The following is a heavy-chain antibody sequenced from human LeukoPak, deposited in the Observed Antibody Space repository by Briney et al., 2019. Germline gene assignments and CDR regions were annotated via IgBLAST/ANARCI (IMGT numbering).Heavy chain of an antibody. CDR1: GFTFGSYA. CDR2: ISGSGGST. D-gene: IGHD4-17*01. J-gene: IGHJ4*02. Sequence: PGGSLRLSCAASGFTFGSYAMSWVRQAPGKGLEWVSAISGSGGSTYYADSVKGRFTISRDNSKNTLYLQMNSLRAEDTAVYYCAKGPTDYGDCYFDYWGQGTLVTVSS. CDR3: AKGPTDYGDCYFDY. V-gene: IGHV3-23*01.